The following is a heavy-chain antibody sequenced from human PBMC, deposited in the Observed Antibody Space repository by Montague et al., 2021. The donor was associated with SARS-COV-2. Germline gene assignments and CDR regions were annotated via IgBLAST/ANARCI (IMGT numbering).Heavy chain of an antibody. D-gene: IGHD5-18*01. V-gene: IGHV4-59*02. J-gene: IGHJ4*02. CDR1: GGSVSPYY. CDR2: MHYRGST. Sequence: SETLSLTCTISGGSVSPYYWCWIRQPPGKGLEWIGYMHYRGSTNYNPSLESRVTMSLDTSENQFSLNLNSVTAAETAVYFCARGRDERGYSFGYYYFDLWGQGTLVTVSS. CDR3: ARGRDERGYSFGYYYFDL.